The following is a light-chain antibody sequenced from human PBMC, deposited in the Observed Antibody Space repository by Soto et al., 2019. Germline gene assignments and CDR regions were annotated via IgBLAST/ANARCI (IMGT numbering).Light chain of an antibody. Sequence: QSALTQPPSASGSPGQSVTISCTGTSSDVGSYNYVSWYQQHPGKVPKLKIYEVTKRPSGVPDRFSGSKSGNTASLTVSGLQTEDEADYYCSSYAGTADVFGTGTKVTVL. CDR3: SSYAGTADV. CDR2: EVT. CDR1: SSDVGSYNY. V-gene: IGLV2-8*01. J-gene: IGLJ1*01.